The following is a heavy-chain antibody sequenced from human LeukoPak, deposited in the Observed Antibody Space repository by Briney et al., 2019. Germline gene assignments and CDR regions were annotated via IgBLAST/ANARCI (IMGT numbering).Heavy chain of an antibody. D-gene: IGHD3-10*01. CDR3: AKVGDYYGSGSYFSLDY. J-gene: IGHJ4*02. CDR1: GFTFSSYG. V-gene: IGHV3-30*02. Sequence: PGGSLRLSCAASGFTFSSYGMHWVRQAPGKGLEWVAFIRYDGSNKYYADSVKGRFTISRDNSKNTLYLQMNSLRAEDTAVYYCAKVGDYYGSGSYFSLDYWGQGTLVTVSS. CDR2: IRYDGSNK.